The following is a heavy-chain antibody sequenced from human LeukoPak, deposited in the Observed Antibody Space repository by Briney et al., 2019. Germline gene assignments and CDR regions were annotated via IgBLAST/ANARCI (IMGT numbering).Heavy chain of an antibody. Sequence: GGSLRLXCAASAFTFSSYAMSWVRQPPGKGLQWVSTISGSGGSTYYADSVKGRFTTSRDNSKNTLYLQMNSLRAEDTAVYYCAKSGATGRPWIDYWGQGTLVTVSS. D-gene: IGHD1-26*01. J-gene: IGHJ4*02. CDR3: AKSGATGRPWIDY. CDR2: ISGSGGST. V-gene: IGHV3-23*01. CDR1: AFTFSSYA.